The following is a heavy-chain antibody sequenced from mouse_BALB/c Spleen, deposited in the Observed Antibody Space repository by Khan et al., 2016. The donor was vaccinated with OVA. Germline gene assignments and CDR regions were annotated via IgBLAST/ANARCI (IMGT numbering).Heavy chain of an antibody. CDR2: IWAGGST. CDR3: ARETMATPY. Sequence: VQLQESGPGLVAPSQSLSITCTVSGFSLTSYGVHWVRQPPGKGLEWLGIIWAGGSTNYNSALMSRLSISKDNSKSQVFLKMNSLQTDDTAMYYCARETMATPYWGQGTLVTVSA. J-gene: IGHJ3*01. D-gene: IGHD1-2*01. V-gene: IGHV2-9*02. CDR1: GFSLTSYG.